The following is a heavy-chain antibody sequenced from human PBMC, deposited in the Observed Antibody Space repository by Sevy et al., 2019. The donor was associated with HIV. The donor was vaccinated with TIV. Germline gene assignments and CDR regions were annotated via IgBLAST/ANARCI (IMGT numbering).Heavy chain of an antibody. CDR1: GFAFSDYG. J-gene: IGHJ4*02. D-gene: IGHD4-17*01. CDR2: IWYDGNNQ. CDR3: ARDPRIFGDYLLTYFDY. Sequence: GGSLRLSCVASGFAFSDYGMHWVRQAPGKGLEWVAVIWYDGNNQHYADSVRGRFTISRDNSENTLNLQLSSLRAEDTAVYYCARDPRIFGDYLLTYFDYWGQGVLVTVSS. V-gene: IGHV3-33*01.